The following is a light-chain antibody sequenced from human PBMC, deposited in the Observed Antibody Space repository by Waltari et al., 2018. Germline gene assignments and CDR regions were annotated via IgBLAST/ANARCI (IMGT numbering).Light chain of an antibody. V-gene: IGLV2-14*03. Sequence: QSALTQPASVPGSPGPSIPIPCTGTSRDVGGDTFVPWYQQHPGKAPKFMIYDVSNRPSGVSNRFSGSKSGNTASLTISGLQAEDEADYYCSSYTSSYTYVFGTGTKVTVL. CDR1: SRDVGGDTF. J-gene: IGLJ1*01. CDR3: SSYTSSYTYV. CDR2: DVS.